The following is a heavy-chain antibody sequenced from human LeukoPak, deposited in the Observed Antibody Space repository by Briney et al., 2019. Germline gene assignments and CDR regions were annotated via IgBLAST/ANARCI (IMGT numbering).Heavy chain of an antibody. Sequence: SVKVSCKASGGTFSSYAISWVRQAPGQWLEWMGRIIPIFGTANYAQKFQGRVTITTDESTSTAYMELSSLRSEDTAVYYCARSNPMDYGSFDYWGQGTLVTVSS. CDR3: ARSNPMDYGSFDY. CDR1: GGTFSSYA. V-gene: IGHV1-69*05. CDR2: IIPIFGTA. J-gene: IGHJ4*02. D-gene: IGHD3-16*01.